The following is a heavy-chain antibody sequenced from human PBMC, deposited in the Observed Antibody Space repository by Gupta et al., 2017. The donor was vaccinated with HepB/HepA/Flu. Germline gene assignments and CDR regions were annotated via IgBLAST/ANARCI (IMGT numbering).Heavy chain of an antibody. V-gene: IGHV3-9*01. J-gene: IGHJ4*02. Sequence: EVQLVESGGGLVQPGRSLRLSCAASGFTFDDYAMHWVRHAPGKGLEWVSGISGNSGSIGYADSVKGRFTISRDNAKNSLYLQMNSLRAEDTALYYCAKDKGRLSSGWYYFDYWGQGTLVTVSS. CDR1: GFTFDDYA. CDR3: AKDKGRLSSGWYYFDY. CDR2: ISGNSGSI. D-gene: IGHD6-19*01.